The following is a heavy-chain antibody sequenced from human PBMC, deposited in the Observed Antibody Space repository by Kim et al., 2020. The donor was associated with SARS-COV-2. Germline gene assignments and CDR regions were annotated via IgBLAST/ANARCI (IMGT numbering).Heavy chain of an antibody. CDR2: ISSSSSYT. D-gene: IGHD2-2*01. V-gene: IGHV3-11*06. Sequence: GGSLRLSCAASGFTFSDYYMSWIRQAPGKGLEWVSYISSSSSYTNYADSVKGRFTISRDNAKNSLYLQMNSLRAEDTAVYYCARLNVGYCSSTSCPYYFDYWGQGTLVTVSS. J-gene: IGHJ4*02. CDR1: GFTFSDYY. CDR3: ARLNVGYCSSTSCPYYFDY.